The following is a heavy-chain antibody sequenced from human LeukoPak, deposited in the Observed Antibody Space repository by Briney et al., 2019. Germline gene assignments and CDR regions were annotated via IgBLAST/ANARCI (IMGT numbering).Heavy chain of an antibody. CDR1: GDSVSRHH. Sequence: SETLSLTCIVSGDSVSRHHWSWIRQSPGKGLEWIGYVYYNGSTEYTPSFKNRVSISIDTSKNQFSLRLSSVTAADTAVYYCARGGHYDFWSGYYAHMDVWGKGKRVTVSS. J-gene: IGHJ6*03. CDR3: ARGGHYDFWSGYYAHMDV. V-gene: IGHV4-59*02. D-gene: IGHD3-3*01. CDR2: VYYNGST.